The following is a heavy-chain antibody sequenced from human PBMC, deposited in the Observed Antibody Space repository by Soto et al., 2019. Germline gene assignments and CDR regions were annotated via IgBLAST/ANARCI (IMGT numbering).Heavy chain of an antibody. Sequence: ASVKVSCKTSGYTFNRYGISWVRQAPGQGLEWMGWISGNNGDTNYEQKFQGRLTLTTDTSTSTAYMELRSLRSDDTAVYYCGRDGRERIAGRPHFYGMDVWG. J-gene: IGHJ6*02. CDR3: GRDGRERIAGRPHFYGMDV. CDR2: ISGNNGDT. V-gene: IGHV1-18*01. CDR1: GYTFNRYG. D-gene: IGHD6-6*01.